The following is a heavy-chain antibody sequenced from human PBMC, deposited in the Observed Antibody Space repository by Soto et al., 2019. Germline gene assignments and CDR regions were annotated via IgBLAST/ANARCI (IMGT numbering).Heavy chain of an antibody. CDR2: ISSSSSYI. V-gene: IGHV3-21*01. D-gene: IGHD3-16*01. J-gene: IGHJ1*01. CDR1: GFTFSSYS. CDR3: ARDWGSEYFQH. Sequence: EVQLVESGGGLVKPGGSLRLSCAASGFTFSSYSMNWVRQAPGKVLEWVSSISSSSSYIYYADSVKGRFTISRDNAKNSLYLQMNSLRAEDTAVYYCARDWGSEYFQHWGQGTLVTVSS.